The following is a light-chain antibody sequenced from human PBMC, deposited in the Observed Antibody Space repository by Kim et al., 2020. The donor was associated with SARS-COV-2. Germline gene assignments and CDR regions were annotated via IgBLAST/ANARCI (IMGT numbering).Light chain of an antibody. CDR2: QDK. J-gene: IGLJ2*01. Sequence: SYELTQPPSVSVSPGQTASITCSGDKLGDKYASWYQQKPGQSPVVVIYQDKNRPSGIPERFSGSSSGNTATLTISETHAMDEADYYCQAWDSNTVVFGGGTQLTVL. CDR3: QAWDSNTVV. V-gene: IGLV3-1*01. CDR1: KLGDKY.